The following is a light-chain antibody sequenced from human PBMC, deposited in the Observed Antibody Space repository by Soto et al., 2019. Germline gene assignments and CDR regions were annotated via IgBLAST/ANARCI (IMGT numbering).Light chain of an antibody. CDR1: YGSVSSSYY. V-gene: IGLV8-61*01. Sequence: QTVVTQEPSFSVSPGGTVTLTCGLSYGSVSSSYYPTWYQQTPGQPPRTLIYNTNIRSSGVPDRFSGSILGHKAALTITGAQADDESDYYCVLYMGGAIWVFGRGTKLTVL. J-gene: IGLJ3*02. CDR3: VLYMGGAIWV. CDR2: NTN.